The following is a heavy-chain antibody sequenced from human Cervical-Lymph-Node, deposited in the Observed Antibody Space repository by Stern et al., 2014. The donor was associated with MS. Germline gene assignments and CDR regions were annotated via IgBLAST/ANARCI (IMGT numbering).Heavy chain of an antibody. CDR2: LFYTMST. D-gene: IGHD1-26*01. Sequence: QLQLQESGPGLVKPSETLSLSCSVSGASLGSTSSYWGWVRQPPGKGLEWIGSLFYTMSTYYNPSLKARVTLSVDMSKNQFPLRLNSVAAADTAVYYCTRHDTMGAPSDYWGQGTLVTVSS. J-gene: IGHJ4*02. CDR3: TRHDTMGAPSDY. V-gene: IGHV4-39*01. CDR1: GASLGSTSSY.